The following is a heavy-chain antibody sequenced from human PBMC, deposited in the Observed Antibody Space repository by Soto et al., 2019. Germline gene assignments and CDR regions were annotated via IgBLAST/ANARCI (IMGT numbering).Heavy chain of an antibody. D-gene: IGHD3-10*01. CDR2: IYYSGST. CDR1: GGSIRSGDCY. Sequence: PSETLSLTCTVSGGSIRSGDCYWSWIRQPPGKGLEWIGYIYYSGSTYYNPSLKSRVTISVDTSKNQFSLKLSSVTAADTAVYYCARGRPFEPRGLDYWGQGTLVTVSS. J-gene: IGHJ4*02. V-gene: IGHV4-30-4*01. CDR3: ARGRPFEPRGLDY.